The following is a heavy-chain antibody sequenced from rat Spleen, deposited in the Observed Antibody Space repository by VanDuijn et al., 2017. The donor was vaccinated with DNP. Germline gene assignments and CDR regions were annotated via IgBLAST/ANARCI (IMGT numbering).Heavy chain of an antibody. V-gene: IGHV5-17*01. J-gene: IGHJ2*01. CDR2: ITYDGGGI. Sequence: EVQLVESGGGLVQPGRSLKVSCVASGFTFSDFAMAWVRQPPKKGLEWVATITYDGGGIHYRDSVKGRFTISRDNAKNTLYLQMNSLRSEDMATYYCARWNSGHFDYWGQGVMVPVSS. CDR1: GFTFSDFA. D-gene: IGHD4-3*01. CDR3: ARWNSGHFDY.